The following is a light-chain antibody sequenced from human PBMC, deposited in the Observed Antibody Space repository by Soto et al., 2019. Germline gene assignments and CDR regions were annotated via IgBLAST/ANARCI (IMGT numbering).Light chain of an antibody. Sequence: ELTQPPSVSVAPGKTARITCWGNNIGSKSVHWYQQKPGQAPVLVIYYDSDRPSGIPERFSGSNSGNTATLTISRVEAGDEADYYSQVWDSSTDHPLVFGGMTKVTVL. CDR1: NIGSKS. CDR3: QVWDSSTDHPLV. V-gene: IGLV3-21*04. CDR2: YDS. J-gene: IGLJ2*01.